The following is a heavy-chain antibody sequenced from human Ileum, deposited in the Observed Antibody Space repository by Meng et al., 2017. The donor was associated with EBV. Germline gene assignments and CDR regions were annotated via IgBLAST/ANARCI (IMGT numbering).Heavy chain of an antibody. CDR2: IYHTGST. V-gene: IGHV4-39*01. CDR3: ARRDTAWFDP. Sequence: LHWQVSHPGLVQSSETLSPHCSVSGGSNTSYRYYWGWIRQPPGKGLEWIATIYHTGSTYYNPSLKSRVTISVDTSKNEFSLKVTSVTAADTALYYCARRDTAWFDPWGRVTLVTVSS. CDR1: GGSNTSYRYY. D-gene: IGHD2-21*02. J-gene: IGHJ5*02.